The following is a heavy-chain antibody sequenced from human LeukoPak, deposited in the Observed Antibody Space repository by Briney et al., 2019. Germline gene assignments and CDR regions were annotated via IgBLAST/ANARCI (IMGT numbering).Heavy chain of an antibody. CDR3: ARREELLPLDY. V-gene: IGHV5-51*01. D-gene: IGHD1-26*01. J-gene: IGHJ4*02. CDR2: IYPWDSDT. Sequence: PGDSLKISCKGSGYSFATYWIGWVRQMPGKGLDWIGIIYPWDSDTRYSPSFQGHVTISADKSISTAYLQWSSLKASDTAMYYCARREELLPLDYWGQGTLVTVSS. CDR1: GYSFATYW.